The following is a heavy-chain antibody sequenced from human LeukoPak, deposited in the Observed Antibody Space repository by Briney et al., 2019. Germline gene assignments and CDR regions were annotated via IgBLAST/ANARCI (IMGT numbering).Heavy chain of an antibody. Sequence: PGGSLRLSCTASGFTFGDYAMSWFRQAPGKGLEWVGFIRSKAYGGTTEYAASVKGRFTISRDDSKSIAYLQMNSLKTEDTAVYYCTSQYSSGWYRTPPTWGQGTLVTVSS. CDR1: GFTFGDYA. CDR2: IRSKAYGGTT. V-gene: IGHV3-49*03. J-gene: IGHJ4*02. D-gene: IGHD6-19*01. CDR3: TSQYSSGWYRTPPT.